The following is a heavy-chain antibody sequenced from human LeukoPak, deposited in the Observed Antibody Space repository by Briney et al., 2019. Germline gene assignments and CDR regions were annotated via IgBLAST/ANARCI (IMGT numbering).Heavy chain of an antibody. CDR2: IIPIFGTA. D-gene: IGHD6-19*01. CDR3: AREGYSSGWPEPRNYYYYGMDV. Sequence: ASVKVSCKASGGTFSSYAISWVRQAPGQGLEWMGGIIPIFGTANYAQKFQGRVTITADESTSTAYMELSSLRSEDTAVYYCAREGYSSGWPEPRNYYYYGMDVWGQGTTVTVSS. CDR1: GGTFSSYA. V-gene: IGHV1-69*01. J-gene: IGHJ6*02.